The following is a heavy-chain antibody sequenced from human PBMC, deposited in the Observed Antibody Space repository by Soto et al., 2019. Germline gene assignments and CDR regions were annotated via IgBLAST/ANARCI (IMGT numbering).Heavy chain of an antibody. J-gene: IGHJ2*01. CDR2: IITIFGTA. Sequence: QVQLVQSGAEVKKPGSSVKVSCKASGGTFSSYAISWVRQAPGQGLEWMGGIITIFGTANYAQKFQGRVTITADEFTRTAYMELSCLGSEDTAVYYCARETISSWEGRNWYFDLWGRGTLVTVSS. D-gene: IGHD6-13*01. CDR3: ARETISSWEGRNWYFDL. V-gene: IGHV1-69*01. CDR1: GGTFSSYA.